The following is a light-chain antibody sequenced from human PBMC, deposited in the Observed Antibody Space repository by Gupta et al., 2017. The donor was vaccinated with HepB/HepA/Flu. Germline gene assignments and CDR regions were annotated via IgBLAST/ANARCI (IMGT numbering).Light chain of an antibody. J-gene: IGLJ3*02. CDR1: RSDVGGYNY. CDR3: CSYASSYTLV. V-gene: IGLV2-11*01. CDR2: DVS. Sequence: SALTQPRSGSGSPGQSVTTPCTGTRSDVGGYNYVSWYQQHPGKAPKLMIYDVSKRPAGVPYRFSGYKSGNTTSLTISGVEADDEADYYCCSYASSYTLVFGGGTKLTVL.